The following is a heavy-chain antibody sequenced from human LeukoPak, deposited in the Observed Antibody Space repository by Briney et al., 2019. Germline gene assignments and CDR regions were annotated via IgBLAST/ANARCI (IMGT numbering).Heavy chain of an antibody. CDR2: ISWNSGSI. CDR1: GFTFDDYA. CDR3: ARGIASHDFFSRGD. J-gene: IGHJ4*02. Sequence: PGRSLRLSCAASGFTFDDYAMHWVRQAPGKGLEWVSGISWNSGSIGYADSVKGRFTISRDNAKNSLYLQMNSLRAEDTALYYCARGIASHDFFSRGDWGQGTLVTVSS. D-gene: IGHD2-21*01. V-gene: IGHV3-9*01.